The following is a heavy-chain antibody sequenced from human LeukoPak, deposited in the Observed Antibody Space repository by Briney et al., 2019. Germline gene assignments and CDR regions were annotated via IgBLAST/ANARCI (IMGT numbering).Heavy chain of an antibody. CDR1: GYTFTGYY. CDR3: ARVNGLTLFDY. V-gene: IGHV1-2*02. J-gene: IGHJ4*02. Sequence: ASVNVSCQASGYTFTGYYMHWVRQAPGQGLEWMGWSNTNSGGTNYAQKFQGRVTMTRDTSISTAYMELSRLRSDDTAVYYCARVNGLTLFDYWGQGTLVTVSS. CDR2: SNTNSGGT. D-gene: IGHD3-9*01.